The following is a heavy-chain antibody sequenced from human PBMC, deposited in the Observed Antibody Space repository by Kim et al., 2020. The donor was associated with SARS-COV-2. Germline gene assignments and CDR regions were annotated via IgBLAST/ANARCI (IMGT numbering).Heavy chain of an antibody. CDR2: VSHSGDT. D-gene: IGHD5-18*01. J-gene: IGHJ6*04. CDR1: GVSFISDS. Sequence: SETLSLTCAVYGVSFISDSLSWLCPSPEKGLEWIGEVSHSGDTNYNPSLSSRVTISVDTSKNQFSLKVNSVTAADMAVYFCAGTSGRGYVFGRGEGTTVTVSS. V-gene: IGHV4-34*01. CDR3: AGTSGRGYVFG.